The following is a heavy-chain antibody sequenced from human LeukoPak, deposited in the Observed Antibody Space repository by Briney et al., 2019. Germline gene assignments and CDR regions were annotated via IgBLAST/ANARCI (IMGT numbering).Heavy chain of an antibody. CDR2: IIPIFGTA. D-gene: IGHD4-23*01. CDR3: ARDYGGNSDAFDI. V-gene: IGHV1-69*13. J-gene: IGHJ3*02. CDR1: GGTFSSYA. Sequence: PSVKVSCRASGGTFSSYAISWVRQAPGQGLERMGGIIPIFGTANYAQKFQGRVTITADESTSTAYMELSSLRSEDTAVYYCARDYGGNSDAFDIWGQGTMVTVSS.